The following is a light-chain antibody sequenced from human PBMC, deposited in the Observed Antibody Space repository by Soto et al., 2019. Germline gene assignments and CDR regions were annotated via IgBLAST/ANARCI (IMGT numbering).Light chain of an antibody. CDR1: QSVSSSY. CDR3: QQYGSSPGT. V-gene: IGKV3-20*01. CDR2: RAS. Sequence: EIVLTQSPGTLSLSPGERATLSCRASQSVSSSYLAWYQQKPGQAPKVLIYRASSRATGIPDRFRGSGSGTEFALTITRVEPEDVAMYFCQQYGSSPGTFGQGTKVDNK. J-gene: IGKJ1*01.